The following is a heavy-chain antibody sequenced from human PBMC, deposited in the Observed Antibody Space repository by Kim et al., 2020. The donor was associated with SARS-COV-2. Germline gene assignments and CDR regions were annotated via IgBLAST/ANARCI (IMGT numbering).Heavy chain of an antibody. CDR3: ARTYSGYDYFTDY. Sequence: SETLSLTCTVSGYSISSGYYWGWIRQPPGKGLEWIGSIYHSGSTYYNPSLKSRVTISVDTSKNQFSLKLSSVTAADTAVYYCARTYSGYDYFTDYWGQGT. CDR2: IYHSGST. D-gene: IGHD5-12*01. J-gene: IGHJ4*02. V-gene: IGHV4-38-2*02. CDR1: GYSISSGYY.